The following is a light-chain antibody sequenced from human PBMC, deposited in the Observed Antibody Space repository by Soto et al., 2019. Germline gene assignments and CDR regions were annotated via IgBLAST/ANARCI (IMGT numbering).Light chain of an antibody. Sequence: DIVMTQSPATLSVSPGERATLYCRASQSVRGNLAWYQQKPGQSPRLLIFGASTRATVVPDRFSGSGSGAEFILTISSLQSEDFAIYYCQHYDDWPRTFGLGTKVEVK. J-gene: IGKJ1*01. CDR3: QHYDDWPRT. CDR2: GAS. V-gene: IGKV3-15*01. CDR1: QSVRGN.